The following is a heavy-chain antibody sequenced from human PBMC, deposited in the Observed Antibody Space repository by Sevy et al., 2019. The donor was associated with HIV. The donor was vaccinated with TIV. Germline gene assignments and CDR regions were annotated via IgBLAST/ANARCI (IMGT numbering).Heavy chain of an antibody. Sequence: ASVKVSCKASGYTFTSYAMHWVRQAPGQRLEWMGWINAGNGNTKYSQKFQGRVTITRDTSASTAYTELSSLRSEDTAVYYCARDYCSSTSCAPNINWFDPWGQGTLVTVSS. CDR2: INAGNGNT. J-gene: IGHJ5*02. D-gene: IGHD2-2*01. V-gene: IGHV1-3*01. CDR3: ARDYCSSTSCAPNINWFDP. CDR1: GYTFTSYA.